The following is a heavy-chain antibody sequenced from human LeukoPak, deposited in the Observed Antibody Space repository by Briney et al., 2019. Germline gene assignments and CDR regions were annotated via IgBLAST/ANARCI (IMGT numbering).Heavy chain of an antibody. V-gene: IGHV3-23*01. J-gene: IGHJ6*02. CDR3: AKDSGYDHYGMDV. Sequence: GGSLRLSCAVSGFTFSSYAMSWVRQAPGKGLEWVSAISGSGGSTYYADSVKGRFTISRDNSKNTLYLQMNSLRAEDTAVYYCAKDSGYDHYGMDVWGQGTTVTVSS. CDR2: ISGSGGST. CDR1: GFTFSSYA. D-gene: IGHD1-26*01.